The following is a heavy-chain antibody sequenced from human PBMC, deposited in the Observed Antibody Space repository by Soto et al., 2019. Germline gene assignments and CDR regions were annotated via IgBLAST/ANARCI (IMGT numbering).Heavy chain of an antibody. Sequence: GGSLRLSCAASGFTVSSNYMSWVRQAPGKGLEWVSVIYSGGSTYYADSVKGRFTISRDNSKNTLYLQMNSLRAEDTAVYYCAVDREYYYGMDVWGQGTTVTVSS. CDR1: GFTVSSNY. J-gene: IGHJ6*02. CDR2: IYSGGST. CDR3: AVDREYYYGMDV. V-gene: IGHV3-53*01.